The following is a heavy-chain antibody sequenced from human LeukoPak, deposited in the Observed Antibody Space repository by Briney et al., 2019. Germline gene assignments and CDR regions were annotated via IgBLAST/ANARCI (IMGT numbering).Heavy chain of an antibody. CDR2: IYYSGST. Sequence: WETLSLTCTVSGGSISSSSYYWGWIRQPPGKGLQWIGSIYYSGSTYYNPSLKSRVTISVDTSKNQFSLKLSSVTAADTAVYYCARGKGVVPAAIPRFDPWGQGTLVTVSS. CDR1: GGSISSSSYY. V-gene: IGHV4-39*01. CDR3: ARGKGVVPAAIPRFDP. J-gene: IGHJ5*02. D-gene: IGHD2-2*01.